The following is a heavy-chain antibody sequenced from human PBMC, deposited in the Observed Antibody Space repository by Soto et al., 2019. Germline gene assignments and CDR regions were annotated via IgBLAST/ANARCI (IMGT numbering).Heavy chain of an antibody. CDR1: GFTFGSYA. D-gene: IGHD1-26*01. CDR2: ISYDGSNK. J-gene: IGHJ4*02. Sequence: GGSLRLSCAASGFTFGSYAMHWVRQAPGKGLEWVAVISYDGSNKYYADSVKGRFTISRDNSKNTLYLQMNSLRAEDTAVYYCARDRRGDGSYWYYFDYWGQGTLVTASS. CDR3: ARDRRGDGSYWYYFDY. V-gene: IGHV3-30-3*01.